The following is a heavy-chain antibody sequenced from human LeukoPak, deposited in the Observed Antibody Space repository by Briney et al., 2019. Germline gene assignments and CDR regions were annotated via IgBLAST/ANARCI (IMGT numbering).Heavy chain of an antibody. Sequence: GASVKVSCKASGGTFSSYAISWVRQAPGQGLEWMGGIIPIFGTANYAQKFQGRVTITTDESTSTAYMELSSLRSEDTAVYYCARDPPYSSSWFGPTEYFQHWGQGTLVTVSS. CDR2: IIPIFGTA. J-gene: IGHJ1*01. V-gene: IGHV1-69*05. CDR1: GGTFSSYA. CDR3: ARDPPYSSSWFGPTEYFQH. D-gene: IGHD6-13*01.